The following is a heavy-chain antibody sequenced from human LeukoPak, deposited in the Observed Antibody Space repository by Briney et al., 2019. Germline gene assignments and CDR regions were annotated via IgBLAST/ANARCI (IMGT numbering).Heavy chain of an antibody. CDR2: INPNSGGT. CDR1: GYTFTGYY. D-gene: IGHD3-16*01. Sequence: ASVKVSCKASGYTFTGYYMHWLRQTPGQGLEWMGWINPNSGGTNYAQKFQGRVTMTRDTSISTAYMELSRLRSDDTAVYYCARARLRLGEYPGYWGQGTLVTVSS. V-gene: IGHV1-2*02. CDR3: ARARLRLGEYPGY. J-gene: IGHJ4*02.